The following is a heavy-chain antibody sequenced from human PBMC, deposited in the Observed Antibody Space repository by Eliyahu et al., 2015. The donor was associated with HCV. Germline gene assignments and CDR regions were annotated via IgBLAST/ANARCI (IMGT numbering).Heavy chain of an antibody. CDR2: ISGSGGTT. CDR3: AKVGEPYSYYDY. D-gene: IGHD4-11*01. Sequence: EVQLLESGGGLVQPGGSLRLSCAASGFAFSNYAVNWGRQXPGKGVEWVSAISGSGGTTYYTDSMKGRITISRDNSKNTVYLQMSSLRAEDTATYYCAKVGEPYSYYDYWGQGTLVTVSS. J-gene: IGHJ4*02. CDR1: GFAFSNYA. V-gene: IGHV3-23*01.